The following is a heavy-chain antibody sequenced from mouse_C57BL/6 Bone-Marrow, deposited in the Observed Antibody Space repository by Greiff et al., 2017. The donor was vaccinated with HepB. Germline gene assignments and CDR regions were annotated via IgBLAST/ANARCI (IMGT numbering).Heavy chain of an antibody. Sequence: QVQLQQSGPELVKPGASVKISCKASGYAFSSSWMNWVKQRPGKGLEWIGRIYPGDGDTNYNGKFKGKATLTADKSSSTAYMQLSRLTSEDSAVYFCARSDATVVEGYFDVWGTGTTVTVSS. CDR3: ARSDATVVEGYFDV. J-gene: IGHJ1*03. CDR2: IYPGDGDT. CDR1: GYAFSSSW. V-gene: IGHV1-82*01. D-gene: IGHD1-1*01.